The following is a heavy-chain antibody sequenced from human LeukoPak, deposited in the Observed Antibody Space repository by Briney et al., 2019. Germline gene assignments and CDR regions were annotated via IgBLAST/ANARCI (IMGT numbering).Heavy chain of an antibody. CDR1: GFTFDDYA. J-gene: IGHJ6*03. D-gene: IGHD7-27*01. CDR3: ARNWGSWYYYYYMDV. V-gene: IGHV3-20*04. Sequence: GGSLRLSCAASGFTFDDYAMSWVRQAPGKGLEWVSGINWNGGSTGYADSVKGRFTISRDNAKNSLYLQMNSLRAEDTALYYCARNWGSWYYYYYMDVWGKGTTVTVSS. CDR2: INWNGGST.